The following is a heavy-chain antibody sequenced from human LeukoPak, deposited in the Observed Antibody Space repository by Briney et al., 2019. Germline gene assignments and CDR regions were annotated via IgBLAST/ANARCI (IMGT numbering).Heavy chain of an antibody. CDR2: ISSSSSYI. CDR1: GFTFSSYS. V-gene: IGHV3-21*01. CDR3: ARAQEADAFDI. Sequence: GGSLRLSCAASGFTFSSYSMNWVRQAPGKGLEWVSSISSSSSYIYYADSVKGRFTISRGNAKNSLYLQMNSLRAEDTAVYYCARAQEADAFDIWGQGTMVTVSS. J-gene: IGHJ3*02.